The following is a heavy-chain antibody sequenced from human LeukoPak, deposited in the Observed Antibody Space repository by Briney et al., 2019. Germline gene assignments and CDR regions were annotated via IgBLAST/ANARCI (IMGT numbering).Heavy chain of an antibody. CDR3: ARVGSVGSWDY. CDR1: GGSISSYY. CDR2: IYYSGST. J-gene: IGHJ4*02. V-gene: IGHV4-59*01. D-gene: IGHD1-26*01. Sequence: SETLSLTCTVSGGSISSYYWSWIRQPPGKGLEWIGYIYYSGSTNYNPSLKSRVSISVDTSKNQFSLKLRSVTAADTAVYFCARVGSVGSWDYWGQGTLVTVSS.